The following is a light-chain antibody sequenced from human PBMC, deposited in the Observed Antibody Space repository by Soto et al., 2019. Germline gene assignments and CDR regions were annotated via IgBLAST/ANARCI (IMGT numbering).Light chain of an antibody. V-gene: IGLV2-18*02. Sequence: QSALTQPPSVSGSPGQSVTISCTGTSTDFVSYNRVSWYQQPPGTAPKLIIYEASNRPSGVPDRFSGSKSGNTASLTITGLQAADEADYYCSSYAGSNNLHVLFGGGTQLTVL. CDR3: SSYAGSNNLHVL. J-gene: IGLJ2*01. CDR2: EAS. CDR1: STDFVSYNR.